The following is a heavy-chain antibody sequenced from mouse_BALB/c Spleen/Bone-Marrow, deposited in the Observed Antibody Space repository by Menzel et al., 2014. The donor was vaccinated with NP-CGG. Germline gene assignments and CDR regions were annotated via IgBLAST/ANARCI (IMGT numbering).Heavy chain of an antibody. CDR3: ARSYGSSPFDY. J-gene: IGHJ2*01. CDR2: IDPANGNT. Sequence: EVKLMESGAELVKPGASVKLSCTASGFNIKDTYMHWVKQRPEQGLEWIGRIDPANGNTKYGPKFQGKATITADTSSNTAYLHLSSLTSEDTAVYYCARSYGSSPFDYWGQGTTLTVSS. D-gene: IGHD1-1*01. CDR1: GFNIKDTY. V-gene: IGHV14-3*02.